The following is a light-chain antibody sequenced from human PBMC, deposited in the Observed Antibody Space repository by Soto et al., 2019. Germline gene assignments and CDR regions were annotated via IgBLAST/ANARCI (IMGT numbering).Light chain of an antibody. V-gene: IGLV2-11*01. Sequence: SALTPPRSVSGSPGQSVTISFTGTSSDVGGYNYVSWYQQHPGKAPKVMIYDVSKRPSGVPNRFSGSKSGNTASLTISGLQAEDEADYYCCSYGGSYTYVFGTGTKVTVL. CDR2: DVS. J-gene: IGLJ1*01. CDR1: SSDVGGYNY. CDR3: CSYGGSYTYV.